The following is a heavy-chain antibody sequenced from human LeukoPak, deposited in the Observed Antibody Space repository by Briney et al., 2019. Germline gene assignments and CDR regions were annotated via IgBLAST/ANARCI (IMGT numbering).Heavy chain of an antibody. Sequence: ASLKVSCKASGYTFTGDYMHWVRQAPGQRLEWMGWINPNSGGTNYAQEFQGRVTMTRDTSISTAYMELSRLRSDDTAVYYCARVDVGANFDYWGQGTLVTVSS. CDR1: GYTFTGDY. V-gene: IGHV1-2*02. J-gene: IGHJ4*02. D-gene: IGHD1-26*01. CDR2: INPNSGGT. CDR3: ARVDVGANFDY.